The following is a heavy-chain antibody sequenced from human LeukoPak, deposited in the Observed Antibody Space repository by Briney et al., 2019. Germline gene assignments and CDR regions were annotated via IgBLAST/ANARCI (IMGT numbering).Heavy chain of an antibody. D-gene: IGHD3-9*01. CDR3: ARGLDYDILTGPEDY. CDR2: IYSTGST. J-gene: IGHJ4*02. CDR1: GGSISSYY. Sequence: SETLSLTCTVSGGSISSYYWSWIRQPPGKGLEWIGYIYSTGSTNYNPSLRGRVTISVDTSKNQFSLKLRSVTAADTAVYYCARGLDYDILTGPEDYWGQGTLVTVSS. V-gene: IGHV4-59*08.